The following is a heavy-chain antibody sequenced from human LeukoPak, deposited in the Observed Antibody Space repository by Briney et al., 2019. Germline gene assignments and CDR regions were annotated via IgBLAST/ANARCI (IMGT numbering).Heavy chain of an antibody. CDR2: IWYDESNK. V-gene: IGHV3-33*01. CDR1: GFSFSIYG. D-gene: IGHD2-8*01. J-gene: IGHJ4*02. Sequence: GGSLRLSCAASGFSFSIYGMHWVRQTPGKGLEWVALIWYDESNKYYADSVKGRFTISRDNAKNTLDLQMNSLRAEDTAVYYCARGEKSWINGFDLWGQGTLVTVSS. CDR3: ARGEKSWINGFDL.